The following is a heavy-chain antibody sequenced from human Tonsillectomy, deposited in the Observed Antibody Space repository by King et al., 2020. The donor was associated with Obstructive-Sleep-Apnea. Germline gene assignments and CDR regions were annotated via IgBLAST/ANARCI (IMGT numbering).Heavy chain of an antibody. CDR1: GFTVSGNY. D-gene: IGHD6-13*01. CDR2: IYSGGST. J-gene: IGHJ4*02. Sequence: VQLVESGGGLVQPGGSLRLSCAASGFTVSGNYMSWVRQAPGKGLEWVSVIYSGGSTYYADSVKGRFTISRDNSKNTLYLQMNSLRAEDTAVYYCARGIIAAAGYRYYFDYWGQGTLVTVSS. CDR3: ARGIIAAAGYRYYFDY. V-gene: IGHV3-66*01.